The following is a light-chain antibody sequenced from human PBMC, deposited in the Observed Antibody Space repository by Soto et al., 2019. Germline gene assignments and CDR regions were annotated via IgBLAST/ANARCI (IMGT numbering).Light chain of an antibody. CDR2: GAS. CDR1: QSVSSSY. J-gene: IGKJ2*01. CDR3: LLYFSPDRYT. V-gene: IGKV3-20*01. Sequence: EMVLTQSPDTLSLSPGERATLSCKASQSVSSSYLAWYQQRPGQAPRLLIHGASKRATGIPDRFSGRGSGTDFTLTISRLEPEDFAMYYCLLYFSPDRYTFGPGTKVQIK.